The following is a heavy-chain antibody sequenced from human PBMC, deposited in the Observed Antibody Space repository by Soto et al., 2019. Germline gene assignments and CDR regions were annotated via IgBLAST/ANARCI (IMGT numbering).Heavy chain of an antibody. D-gene: IGHD3-10*01. J-gene: IGHJ5*02. CDR3: VRGSMGWFDP. Sequence: PSETLSLTCTVSDDSISSYYWNWIRQPPGKGLEWIGYIYYNENSNYNPSLKSRVTMSVDTSKNQLSLKLTSVTTADTAIYYCVRGSMGWFDPWGQGTLVTVSS. V-gene: IGHV4-59*01. CDR1: DDSISSYY. CDR2: IYYNENS.